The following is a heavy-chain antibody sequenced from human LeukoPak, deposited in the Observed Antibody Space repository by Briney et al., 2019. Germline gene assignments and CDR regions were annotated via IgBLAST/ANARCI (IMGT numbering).Heavy chain of an antibody. V-gene: IGHV3-7*01. Sequence: PGGSLRLSCAASGFTFSSYWMSWVRQAPGKGLEWVANIEQDGSEKYYVDSVKGRFTISRDNAKNSLYLQMNSLRAEDTAVYYCAREYYDFWSGPSRGPYYYYMDVWGKGTTVTVSS. CDR2: IEQDGSEK. J-gene: IGHJ6*03. CDR3: AREYYDFWSGPSRGPYYYYMDV. D-gene: IGHD3-3*01. CDR1: GFTFSSYW.